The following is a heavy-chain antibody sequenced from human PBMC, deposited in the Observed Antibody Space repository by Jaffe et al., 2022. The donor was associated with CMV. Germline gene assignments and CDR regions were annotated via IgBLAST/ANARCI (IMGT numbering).Heavy chain of an antibody. Sequence: EVQLLESGGGLVQPGGSLRLSCAASGFTFSSYAMSWVRQAPGKGLEWVSAISGSGGSTYYADSVKGRFTISRDNSKNTLYLQMNSLRAEDTAVYYCAKCRMVRGVITAHLHRPYVGYGMDVWGQGTTVTVSS. D-gene: IGHD3-10*01. CDR2: ISGSGGST. J-gene: IGHJ6*02. V-gene: IGHV3-23*01. CDR1: GFTFSSYA. CDR3: AKCRMVRGVITAHLHRPYVGYGMDV.